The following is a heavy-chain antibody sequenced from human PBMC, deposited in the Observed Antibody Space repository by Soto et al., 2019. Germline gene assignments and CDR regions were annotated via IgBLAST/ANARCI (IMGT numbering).Heavy chain of an antibody. V-gene: IGHV4-4*07. Sequence: SETLSLTCTVSGGSISSYYWSWIRQPAGKGLEWIGRIYTSGSTNYNPSLKSRVTMSVDTSKNQFSLKLSSVTAADTAVYYCARDHPLGYCSGGSCYHAFDIWGQGTMVT. D-gene: IGHD2-15*01. CDR2: IYTSGST. CDR1: GGSISSYY. J-gene: IGHJ3*02. CDR3: ARDHPLGYCSGGSCYHAFDI.